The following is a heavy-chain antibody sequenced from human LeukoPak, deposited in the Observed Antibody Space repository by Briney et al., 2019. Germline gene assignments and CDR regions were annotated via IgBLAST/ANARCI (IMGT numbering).Heavy chain of an antibody. CDR1: GFTFSSYW. V-gene: IGHV3-74*01. CDR2: INSDGSST. CDR3: ASDYYYGMDV. Sequence: GGSLRLSCAASGFTFSSYWMHWVRQAPGKGLVGVSRINSDGSSTSYADSVKGRFTISRDNAKNTLYLQMNSLRAEDTAVYYCASDYYYGMDVWGQGTTVTVSS. J-gene: IGHJ6*02.